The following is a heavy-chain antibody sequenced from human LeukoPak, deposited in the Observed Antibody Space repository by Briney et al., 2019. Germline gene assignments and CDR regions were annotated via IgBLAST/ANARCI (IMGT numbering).Heavy chain of an antibody. D-gene: IGHD2-15*01. CDR2: ISGIGNAI. CDR3: VRHLATSGSYPLDY. Sequence: GGSLRLSCAASGFTFTDYAMSWVRQAPGTGLEWVSAISGIGNAIFYASSVKGRFTISRDSSKNALSLQMSSLRAEDTAVYYCVRHLATSGSYPLDYWGQGTLVTVSS. CDR1: GFTFTDYA. J-gene: IGHJ4*02. V-gene: IGHV3-23*01.